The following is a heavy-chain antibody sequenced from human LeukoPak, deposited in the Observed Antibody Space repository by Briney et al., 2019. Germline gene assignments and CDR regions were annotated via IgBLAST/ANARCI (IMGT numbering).Heavy chain of an antibody. D-gene: IGHD3-3*01. CDR2: ISSSGSTI. CDR3: ARAPREWLLGYYFDY. CDR1: GFTFSDYY. J-gene: IGHJ4*02. Sequence: GGSLRLSCAASGFTFSDYYMSWIRQAPGKGLEWVSYISSSGSTIYYADSVKGRFTISRDNAKNSLYLQMNSLRAEDTAVYYCARAPREWLLGYYFDYWGQGTLVTVSS. V-gene: IGHV3-11*04.